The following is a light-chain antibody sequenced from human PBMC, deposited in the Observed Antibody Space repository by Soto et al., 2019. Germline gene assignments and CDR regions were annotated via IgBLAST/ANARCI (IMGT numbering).Light chain of an antibody. Sequence: DIPMTQSPSTLSGSVGDRVTITCRASQTISSWLAWYQQKPGKAPKLLIYKASTLKSGVPSRFSGSGSGTEFTLTISSLQPEDFATYYCQQLNSYSYTFGQGTKLEIK. CDR3: QQLNSYSYT. V-gene: IGKV1-5*03. CDR2: KAS. J-gene: IGKJ2*01. CDR1: QTISSW.